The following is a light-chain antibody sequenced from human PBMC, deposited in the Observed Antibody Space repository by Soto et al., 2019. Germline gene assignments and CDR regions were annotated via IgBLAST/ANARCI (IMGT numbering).Light chain of an antibody. V-gene: IGLV1-47*02. CDR1: SSNIGGTNY. CDR2: SNN. J-gene: IGLJ3*02. Sequence: QSVLTQPLSASGTPGQKVFTSCSGSSSNIGGTNYAYWYQQLPGAAPKLLMHSNNLRPSRFPGRISGSKFGTAASLAIGGLRSEDGAVYYCASWDDRLGAVMFGGGTKLTVL. CDR3: ASWDDRLGAVM.